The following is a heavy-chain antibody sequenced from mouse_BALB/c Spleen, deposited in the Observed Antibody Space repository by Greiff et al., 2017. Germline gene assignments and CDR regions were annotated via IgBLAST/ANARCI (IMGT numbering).Heavy chain of an antibody. Sequence: QVQLQQSAAELARPGASVKMSCKASGYTFTSYTMHWVKQRPGQGLEWIGYINPSSGYTEYNQKFKDKTTLTADKSSSTAYMQLSSLTSEDSAVYYCARSRDYYGPFDYWGQGTTLTVSS. J-gene: IGHJ2*01. V-gene: IGHV1-4*02. CDR2: INPSSGYT. CDR3: ARSRDYYGPFDY. CDR1: GYTFTSYT. D-gene: IGHD1-2*01.